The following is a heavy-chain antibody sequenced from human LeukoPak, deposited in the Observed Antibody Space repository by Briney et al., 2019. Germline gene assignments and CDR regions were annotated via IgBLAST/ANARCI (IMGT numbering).Heavy chain of an antibody. V-gene: IGHV3-15*01. Sequence: SAGSLRLSCAASGFTFSNAWKSWVRQAPGKGLEWFGRIKSKTDGGTTDYAAPVKGRFTISRDDSKNTLYLQMNSLKTEDTAVYYCTTEYRTTVTTGWGQGTLVTVSS. D-gene: IGHD4-11*01. CDR2: IKSKTDGGTT. CDR1: GFTFSNAW. J-gene: IGHJ1*01. CDR3: TTEYRTTVTTG.